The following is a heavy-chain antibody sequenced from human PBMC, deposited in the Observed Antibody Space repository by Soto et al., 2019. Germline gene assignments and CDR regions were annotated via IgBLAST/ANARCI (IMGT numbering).Heavy chain of an antibody. CDR1: GFTFSGYV. CDR3: ARERLGDYCFDY. J-gene: IGHJ4*02. CDR2: IWQDGSNK. Sequence: QVQLVEGGGGVVQPGRSLRLSCAASGFTFSGYVMHWVRQAPGKGLEGVAVIWQDGSNKHYADSVKGRFTISRDNSKNTLYLQMNSLRAEDTAVYYCARERLGDYCFDYWGQGTLVTVSS. V-gene: IGHV3-33*01. D-gene: IGHD4-17*01.